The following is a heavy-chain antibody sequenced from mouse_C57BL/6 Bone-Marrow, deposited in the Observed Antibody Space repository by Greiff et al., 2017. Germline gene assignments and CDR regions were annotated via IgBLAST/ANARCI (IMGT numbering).Heavy chain of an antibody. CDR3: TRSLIYYGTNY. V-gene: IGHV14-2*01. CDR1: GINIKDYY. D-gene: IGHD1-1*01. Sequence: EVQLQQSGAELVKPGASVKLSCTASGINIKDYYIHWVKQRTEQGLEWIGRIDPEDGETKYAPKFQDKATITADTSSNTAYLQLSSLTSEDTAVYYCTRSLIYYGTNYWGQGTTLTVSS. J-gene: IGHJ2*01. CDR2: IDPEDGET.